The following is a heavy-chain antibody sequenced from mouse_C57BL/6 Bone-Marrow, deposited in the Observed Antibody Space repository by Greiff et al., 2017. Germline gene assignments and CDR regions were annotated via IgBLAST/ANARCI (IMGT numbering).Heavy chain of an antibody. CDR1: GYTFTSYW. Sequence: QVQLQQSGAELVKPGASVKMSCKASGYTFTSYWITWVKQRPGQGLEWIGHIYPGSGGTNYNEKFKSKATLTADTSSSTAYMQLSSLAYEDSADYYCARSGRYYDYTLDYWGQGTTLTVSS. V-gene: IGHV1-55*01. CDR3: ARSGRYYDYTLDY. D-gene: IGHD2-4*01. J-gene: IGHJ2*01. CDR2: IYPGSGGT.